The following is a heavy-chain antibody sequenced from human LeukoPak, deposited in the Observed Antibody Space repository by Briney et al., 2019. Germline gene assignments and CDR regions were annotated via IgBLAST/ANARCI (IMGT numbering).Heavy chain of an antibody. J-gene: IGHJ6*03. D-gene: IGHD2-2*01. Sequence: GGSLRLSCAASGFTFSSYSMNWVRQAPGKGLEWVSYISSSSSTIYYADSVKGRFTISRDNAKNSLYLQMNSLRAEDTAVYYCARYRGGYYGGPAASYYYYYMDVWGKGTTVTVSS. CDR3: ARYRGGYYGGPAASYYYYYMDV. V-gene: IGHV3-48*04. CDR2: ISSSSSTI. CDR1: GFTFSSYS.